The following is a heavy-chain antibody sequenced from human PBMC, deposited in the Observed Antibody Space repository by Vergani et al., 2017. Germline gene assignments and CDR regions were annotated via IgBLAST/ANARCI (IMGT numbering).Heavy chain of an antibody. Sequence: VQLLEPGGDLVQPGGSLRLSCAASGFTFSNFGMHWIRQAPGKGLEWLAYIGKDGINTSYRDAVKGRFTFSRDNSKAILYLQMDSLRSEDTALYYCAKYLRDSTDGLPDSWGPGTLVIVSS. CDR3: AKYLRDSTDGLPDS. D-gene: IGHD2-21*02. CDR2: IGKDGINT. J-gene: IGHJ4*02. CDR1: GFTFSNFG. V-gene: IGHV3-30*02.